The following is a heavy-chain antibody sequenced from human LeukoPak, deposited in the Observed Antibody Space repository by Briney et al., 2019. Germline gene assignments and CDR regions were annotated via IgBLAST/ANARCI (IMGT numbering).Heavy chain of an antibody. D-gene: IGHD3-3*01. Sequence: ASVKVSCKASGYTFTGYYMHWVRQAPGQGLEWMGWINPNSGGTNYAQKFQGRVTMTRDTSTSTVYMELSSLRSEDTAVYYCARDPGFRDFWSGYFDYWGQGTLVTVSS. V-gene: IGHV1-2*02. CDR3: ARDPGFRDFWSGYFDY. J-gene: IGHJ4*02. CDR2: INPNSGGT. CDR1: GYTFTGYY.